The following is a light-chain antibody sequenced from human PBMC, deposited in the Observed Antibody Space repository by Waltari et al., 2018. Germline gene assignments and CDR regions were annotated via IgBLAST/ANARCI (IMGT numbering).Light chain of an antibody. CDR2: ATS. Sequence: DIQMTESPSSLSAFVGDRVIITCRASQSIGTSLNWYQQKPGKAPKLLIYATSTLQSGVPSRFIGSVSGTDFTLTISSLQPEDFATYSCHQNYSPPPTFGQGTKVEIK. CDR1: QSIGTS. CDR3: HQNYSPPPT. J-gene: IGKJ1*01. V-gene: IGKV1-39*01.